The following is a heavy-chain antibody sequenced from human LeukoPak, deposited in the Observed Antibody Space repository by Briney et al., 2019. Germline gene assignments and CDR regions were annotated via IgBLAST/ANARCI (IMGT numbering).Heavy chain of an antibody. CDR3: ARDTRMVRGVHCFDN. CDR1: GYTFTSYG. D-gene: IGHD3-10*01. J-gene: IGHJ4*02. CDR2: ISAHTGNT. Sequence: EASVKVSCKASGYTFTSYGISWVRQAPGQGLEWLGWISAHTGNTNYAQKFQGRVTMMTDTSTTTAYMELRSLRSDDTAVYYCARDTRMVRGVHCFDNWGQGALVTVSS. V-gene: IGHV1-18*01.